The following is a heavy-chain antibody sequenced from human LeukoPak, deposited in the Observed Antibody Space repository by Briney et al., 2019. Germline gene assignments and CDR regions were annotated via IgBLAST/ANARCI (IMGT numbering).Heavy chain of an antibody. CDR3: ARKYYYDSSGYYSDAFDI. CDR1: GYTCTGNY. CDR2: INPNSGCT. Sequence: EASVKVSCKASGYTCTGNYMHWVRQAPGQGLEWMGWINPNSGCTNYAKKFQGRVTMTRDTSISTAYMELSRLRSDDTAVYYCARKYYYDSSGYYSDAFDIWGQGTMVTVSS. D-gene: IGHD3-22*01. J-gene: IGHJ3*02. V-gene: IGHV1-2*02.